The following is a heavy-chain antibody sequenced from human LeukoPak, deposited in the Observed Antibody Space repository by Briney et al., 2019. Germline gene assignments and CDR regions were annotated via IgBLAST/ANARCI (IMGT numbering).Heavy chain of an antibody. CDR1: GLTSSGDR. J-gene: IGHJ5*02. Sequence: GGSLRLSCAAPGLTSSGDRMNRVRQAPGKGLEWVSSISSSSSYIYYADSVKGRFTVSRDNAKNSLYLQMNSLRAEATDVYYCARDDRDGYNNWFDPWGQGTLVTVSS. CDR3: ARDDRDGYNNWFDP. D-gene: IGHD5-24*01. V-gene: IGHV3-21*01. CDR2: ISSSSSYI.